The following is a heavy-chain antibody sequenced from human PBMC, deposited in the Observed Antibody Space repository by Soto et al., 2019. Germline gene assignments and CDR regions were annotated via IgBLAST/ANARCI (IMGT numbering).Heavy chain of an antibody. V-gene: IGHV4-59*01. J-gene: IGHJ6*02. D-gene: IGHD7-27*01. CDR3: ARDLWGDYYYGMDV. CDR2: IYYSGST. Sequence: SETLSLTCTVSGDSIISYYWSWIRQPPGKGLEWIGYIYYSGSTNYNPSLKSRVTISVDTSKNQFSLKLSSVTAADTAVYYCARDLWGDYYYGMDVWGQGTTVTVSS. CDR1: GDSIISYY.